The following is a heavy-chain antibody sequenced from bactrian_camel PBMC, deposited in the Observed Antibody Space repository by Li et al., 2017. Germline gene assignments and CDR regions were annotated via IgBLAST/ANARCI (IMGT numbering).Heavy chain of an antibody. V-gene: IGHV3S53*01. CDR3: AATEDPYGATWLTQDEYEY. J-gene: IGHJ4*01. D-gene: IGHD6*01. CDR2: MDSHDTT. Sequence: HVQLVESGGGSVQAGGSLRLSCSSFGYIFSGCGMGWYRQAPGKEREMVSTMDSHDTTNYADSVKGRFTISQDSAKSTVYLQMNSLKPEDTAMYYCAATEDPYGATWLTQDEYEYWGQGTQVTVS. CDR1: GYIFSGCG.